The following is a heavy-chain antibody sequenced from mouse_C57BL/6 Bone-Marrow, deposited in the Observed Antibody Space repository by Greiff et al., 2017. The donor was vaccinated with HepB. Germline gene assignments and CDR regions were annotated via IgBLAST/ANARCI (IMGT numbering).Heavy chain of an antibody. D-gene: IGHD1-1*01. CDR2: IYPRDGST. J-gene: IGHJ2*01. V-gene: IGHV1-85*01. Sequence: QVHVKQSGPELVKPGASVKLSCKASGYTFTSYDINWVKQRPGQGLEWIGWIYPRDGSTKYNEKFKGKATLTVDTSSSTAYMELHSLTSEDSAVYFCARKGTTVVAHFDYWGQGTTLTVSS. CDR3: ARKGTTVVAHFDY. CDR1: GYTFTSYD.